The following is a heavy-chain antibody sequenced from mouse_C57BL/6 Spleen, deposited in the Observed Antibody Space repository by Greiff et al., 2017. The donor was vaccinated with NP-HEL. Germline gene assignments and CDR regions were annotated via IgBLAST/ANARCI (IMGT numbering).Heavy chain of an antibody. J-gene: IGHJ2*01. CDR2: ISYDGSN. V-gene: IGHV3-6*01. CDR3: ASLYYDYDDY. Sequence: EVKLQESGPGLVKPSPSLSLTCSVTGYSITSGYYWNWIRQFPGNKLEWMGYISYDGSNNYNPSLKNRISITRDTSKNQFFLKLNSVTTEDTATYYCASLYYDYDDYWGQGTTLTVSS. D-gene: IGHD2-4*01. CDR1: GYSITSGYY.